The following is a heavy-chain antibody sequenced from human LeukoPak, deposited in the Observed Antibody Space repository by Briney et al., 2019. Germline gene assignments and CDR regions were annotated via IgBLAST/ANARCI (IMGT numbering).Heavy chain of an antibody. V-gene: IGHV1-2*02. CDR2: INPNSGGT. J-gene: IGHJ4*02. Sequence: EASVKVSCKASGYTFTGYYMHWVRQAPGQGLEWMGWINPNSGGTNYAQKFQGRVTMTRDTSISTAYMELSRLRSDDTAVYYCARENGYYDILTGSRISPLLDYWGQGTLVTVSS. CDR1: GYTFTGYY. CDR3: ARENGYYDILTGSRISPLLDY. D-gene: IGHD3-9*01.